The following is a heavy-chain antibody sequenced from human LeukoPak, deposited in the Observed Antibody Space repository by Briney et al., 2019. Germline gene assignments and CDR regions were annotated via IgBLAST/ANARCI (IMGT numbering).Heavy chain of an antibody. CDR3: ARGPPRDFWSGLNGVDY. CDR2: IRSKANSYAT. J-gene: IGHJ4*02. D-gene: IGHD3-3*01. Sequence: SGGSLRLSCAASGFTFSGTTMHWVRQASGKGLEWVGRIRSKANSYATAFGASVKGRFTISRDDSKNTAYLQMNSLRAEDTAVYYCARGPPRDFWSGLNGVDYWGQGTLVTVSS. CDR1: GFTFSGTT. V-gene: IGHV3-73*01.